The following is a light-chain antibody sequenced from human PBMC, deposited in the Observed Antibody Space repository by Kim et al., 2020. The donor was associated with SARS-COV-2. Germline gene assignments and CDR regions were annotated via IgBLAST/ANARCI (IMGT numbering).Light chain of an antibody. CDR2: ERT. Sequence: GQSVAISCTGTTSDGGAYNYVSWYQQHPGIAPKRILYERTKRPSGVPDRFSGSKSGNTASLTVSGLQAEDEAHYYCSSYAGTNTVIFGGGTQLTVL. CDR3: SSYAGTNTVI. CDR1: TSDGGAYNY. J-gene: IGLJ2*01. V-gene: IGLV2-8*01.